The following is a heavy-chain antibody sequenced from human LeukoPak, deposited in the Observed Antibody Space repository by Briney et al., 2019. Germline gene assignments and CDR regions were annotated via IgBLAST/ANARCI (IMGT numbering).Heavy chain of an antibody. CDR3: ERGRSGYYLDY. V-gene: IGHV3-21*01. D-gene: IGHD3-22*01. Sequence: GGSLRLSCAASGFTFSSYSMNWVRQAPGKGLEWVSSISSSSSYIYYADSVKGRFTISRDNAKNSLYLQMNSLRAEDAAVYYCERGRSGYYLDYWGQGTLVTVSS. CDR1: GFTFSSYS. CDR2: ISSSSSYI. J-gene: IGHJ4*02.